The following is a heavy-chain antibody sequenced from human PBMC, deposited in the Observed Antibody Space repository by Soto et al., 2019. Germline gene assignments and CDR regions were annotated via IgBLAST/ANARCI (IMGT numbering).Heavy chain of an antibody. CDR3: VKKIAGTTTSGAYWYFDL. J-gene: IGHJ2*01. Sequence: EVQLLESGGGLVQPGGSLRLSCAASGFTFSSFAMNWVRQAPGKGLEWVSGITGGGDSTFYADSVKGRFTISRVQSKNTVYLQMNSLRAEDTAVYYCVKKIAGTTTSGAYWYFDLWGRGTLVTVSS. D-gene: IGHD1-26*01. V-gene: IGHV3-23*01. CDR2: ITGGGDST. CDR1: GFTFSSFA.